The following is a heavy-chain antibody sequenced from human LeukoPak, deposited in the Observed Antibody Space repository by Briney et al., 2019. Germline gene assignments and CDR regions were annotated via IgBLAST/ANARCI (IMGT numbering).Heavy chain of an antibody. CDR2: INHSGST. CDR1: GGSFSGYY. Sequence: SETLSLTCAVYGGSFSGYYWSWIRQPPGKGLEWIGEINHSGSTNYNPSLKSRVTISVDTSKNQFSLKLSSVTAADTSLYYCARGRARGYSTVGWFDPWGQGTLVTVSS. J-gene: IGHJ5*02. D-gene: IGHD6-13*01. V-gene: IGHV4-34*01. CDR3: ARGRARGYSTVGWFDP.